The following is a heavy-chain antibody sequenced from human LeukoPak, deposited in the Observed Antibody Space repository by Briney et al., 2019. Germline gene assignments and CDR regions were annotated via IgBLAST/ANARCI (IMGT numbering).Heavy chain of an antibody. CDR2: ISYDGSNK. Sequence: GGSLRLSCAASGFTFSSYGMHWVRQAPGNGLEWVAVISYDGSNKYYADSVKGRFAISRDNSKNTLYLQMNSLRAEDTAVYYCANGGRSIAARIPFDYWGQGTLVTVSS. CDR3: ANGGRSIAARIPFDY. J-gene: IGHJ4*02. V-gene: IGHV3-30*18. D-gene: IGHD6-6*01. CDR1: GFTFSSYG.